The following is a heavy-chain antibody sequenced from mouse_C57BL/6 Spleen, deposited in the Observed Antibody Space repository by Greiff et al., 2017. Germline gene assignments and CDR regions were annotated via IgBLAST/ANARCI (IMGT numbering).Heavy chain of an antibody. CDR2: ISYSGST. V-gene: IGHV3-1*01. CDR1: GYSITSGND. Sequence: DVQLQESGPGLVKPSQSLSLTCTVTGYSITSGNDWHWIRHIPGNKLEWMGYISYSGSTNYNPSLKSRISITHNTSKNHFFLKLNSVTTEDTATYYSARGGLDFDYWGKGTTLTVSS. J-gene: IGHJ2*01. CDR3: ARGGLDFDY. D-gene: IGHD6-1*01.